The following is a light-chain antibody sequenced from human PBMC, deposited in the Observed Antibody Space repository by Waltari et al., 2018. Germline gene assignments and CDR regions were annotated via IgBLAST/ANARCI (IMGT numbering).Light chain of an antibody. CDR3: QSYDSSLGGSRV. CDR2: VNN. V-gene: IGLV1-40*01. J-gene: IGLJ2*01. Sequence: QSVLTQPPSVSGAPGQRVTISCTGSRFKIGEGYDVHWYQQRPGTAPKLLIYVNNNRPSGVPDRFSGSKSGTSASLAITGLQAEDEADYYCQSYDSSLGGSRVFGGGTKVTVL. CDR1: RFKIGEGYD.